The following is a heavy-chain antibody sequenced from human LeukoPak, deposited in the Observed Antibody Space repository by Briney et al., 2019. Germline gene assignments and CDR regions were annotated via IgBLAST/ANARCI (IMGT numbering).Heavy chain of an antibody. CDR1: GFTFSSYA. CDR3: ARDLRYYDILTGYYSYYYYGMDV. V-gene: IGHV3-30-3*01. CDR2: ISYDGSNK. D-gene: IGHD3-9*01. Sequence: GGSLRLSCAASGFTFSSYAMHWVRQAPGKGLEWVAVISYDGSNKYYADSVKGRFTISRDNSKNTLYLQMNSLRAEDTAVYYCARDLRYYDILTGYYSYYYYGMDVWGQGTTVTVSS. J-gene: IGHJ6*02.